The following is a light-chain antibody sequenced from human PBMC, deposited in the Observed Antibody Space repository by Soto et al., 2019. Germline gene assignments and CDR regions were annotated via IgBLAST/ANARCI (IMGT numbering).Light chain of an antibody. Sequence: IRMTQSPSSFSASTGDRVTITCRASQGISSYLAWYQQKPGKAPKLLIYAASTLQSGVPSRFSGSGSGTYFTLTISCLQSEDFATYYCHQYYSYPQTFGPGTKVDIK. V-gene: IGKV1-8*01. CDR2: AAS. CDR3: HQYYSYPQT. CDR1: QGISSY. J-gene: IGKJ3*01.